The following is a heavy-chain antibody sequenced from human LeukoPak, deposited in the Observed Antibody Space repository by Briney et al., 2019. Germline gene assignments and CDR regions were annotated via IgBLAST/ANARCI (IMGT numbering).Heavy chain of an antibody. CDR1: GFTFSSYS. CDR2: ISSSSSYI. Sequence: GGSLRLSCAASGFTFSSYSMNWVRQAPGKGLEWVSSISSSSSYIYYADSVKGRFTISRDNAKNSLYLQMNSLRAEDTAVYYCARDRYSAAAGTFLYWGQGTLVTASS. D-gene: IGHD6-13*01. V-gene: IGHV3-21*01. J-gene: IGHJ4*02. CDR3: ARDRYSAAAGTFLY.